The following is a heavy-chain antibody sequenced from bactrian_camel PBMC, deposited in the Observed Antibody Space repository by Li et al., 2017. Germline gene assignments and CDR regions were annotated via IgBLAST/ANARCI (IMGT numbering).Heavy chain of an antibody. CDR3: ASRFLGL. Sequence: QLVESGGGLVQPGGFLRLSCAGSGFSFSSYDTSWVRQAPGKGLEWVSRIYSSGGNTNYADSVKGRFTISRDNSKNTLSLQMDSLKTEDTAVYYCASRFLGLWGQGTQVTVS. CDR1: GFSFSSYD. V-gene: IGHV3S40*01. CDR2: IYSSGGNT. J-gene: IGHJ4*01.